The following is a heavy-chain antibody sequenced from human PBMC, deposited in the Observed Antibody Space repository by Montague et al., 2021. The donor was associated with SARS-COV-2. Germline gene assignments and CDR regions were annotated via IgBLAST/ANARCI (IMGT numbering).Heavy chain of an antibody. V-gene: IGHV6-1*01. J-gene: IGHJ4*02. D-gene: IGHD6-19*01. CDR1: GDSVSSNSVA. Sequence: CAISGDSVSSNSVAWSWLRQSPLRGLEWLGRTYYRSKWYSDYAPSVRGRLTVNPDASKNEFSLELNYVTPEDTAVYYCVRYSGWFYFDFWGQGTLVTVSS. CDR3: VRYSGWFYFDF. CDR2: TYYRSKWYS.